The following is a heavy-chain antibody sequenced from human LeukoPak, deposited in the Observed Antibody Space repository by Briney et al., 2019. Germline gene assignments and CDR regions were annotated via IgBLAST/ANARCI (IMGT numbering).Heavy chain of an antibody. D-gene: IGHD3-9*01. V-gene: IGHV1-69*13. CDR2: IIPIFGTA. CDR1: GGTFTSYA. J-gene: IGHJ6*03. CDR3: ARRRSYDILTGPFYYMDV. Sequence: ASVKVSCKASGGTFTSYAISWVRQAPGQGLEWMGGIIPIFGTANYAQKFQGRVTITADESTSTAYMELSSLRSEDTAVYYCARRRSYDILTGPFYYMDVWGKGTTVTVSS.